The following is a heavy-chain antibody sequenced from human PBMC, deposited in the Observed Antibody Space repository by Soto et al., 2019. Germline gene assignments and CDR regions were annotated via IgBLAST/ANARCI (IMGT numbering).Heavy chain of an antibody. Sequence: QVQLVQSGAEVKKPGSSVKVSCKASGGTFSSYAISWVRQAPGQGLEWMGGITPIFGTANYAQKFQGRVTITADESTSTAYMELSSLRSEDTAVYYCARERIGTMIVVVTSGFDLWGRGTLVTVSS. CDR2: ITPIFGTA. V-gene: IGHV1-69*12. J-gene: IGHJ2*01. CDR1: GGTFSSYA. CDR3: ARERIGTMIVVVTSGFDL. D-gene: IGHD3-22*01.